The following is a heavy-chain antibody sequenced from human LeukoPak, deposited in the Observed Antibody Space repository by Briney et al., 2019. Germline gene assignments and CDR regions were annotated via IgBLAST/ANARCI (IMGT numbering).Heavy chain of an antibody. J-gene: IGHJ5*02. CDR1: GFTFGNHV. V-gene: IGHV3-20*04. D-gene: IGHD1-7*01. CDR3: VIGQARETTPAGWGSRLDR. Sequence: PGGSLRLSCAASGFTFGNHVMSWVRQAPGKGLEWVSAIDWSGGTSAYAVSVKGRLTISRDDANSFLYLQMNSLRPEDTAFYLCVIGQARETTPAGWGSRLDRWGLGTLVTVSS. CDR2: IDWSGGTS.